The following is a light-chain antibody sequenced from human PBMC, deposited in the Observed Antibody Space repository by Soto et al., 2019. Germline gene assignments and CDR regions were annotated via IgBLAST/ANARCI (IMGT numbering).Light chain of an antibody. J-gene: IGKJ1*01. V-gene: IGKV3-20*01. CDR3: QQYGSSGT. CDR2: GAS. CDR1: QSISDT. Sequence: EVVLTQSPATLSVSPGAGATLSCRASQSISDTLAWYQQKPGQAPRLLIYGASNRATGIPDRFSGSGSGTDFTLTISRLEPEDFAVYYCQQYGSSGTFGQGTKV.